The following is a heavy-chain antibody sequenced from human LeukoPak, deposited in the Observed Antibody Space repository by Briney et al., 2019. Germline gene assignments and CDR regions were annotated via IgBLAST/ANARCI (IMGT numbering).Heavy chain of an antibody. D-gene: IGHD3-22*01. Sequence: SETLSLTCTVSGGSISSGDYYWSWIRQSPGKGLEWIAYMYYSGSTYYNPSLKSRVTMSADTSKNQLSLKLSSVTAADTAVYYCARPYYYDSRIDPWGQGILVTVSS. J-gene: IGHJ5*02. CDR1: GGSISSGDYY. CDR2: MYYSGST. V-gene: IGHV4-30-4*01. CDR3: ARPYYYDSRIDP.